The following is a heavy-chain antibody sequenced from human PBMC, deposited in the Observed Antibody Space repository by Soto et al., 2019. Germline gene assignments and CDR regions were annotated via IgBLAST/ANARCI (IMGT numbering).Heavy chain of an antibody. Sequence: EASVKVSCKASGYTFTRYTMNWVRQAPGQRLEWMGWINPDNGNTKSSQKFQDRVIITRDTSASTAYMDLSSLSSVTAADTAVYYCARSGGSWANNWFDPWGQGTQVTVSS. CDR2: INPDNGNT. D-gene: IGHD2-15*01. V-gene: IGHV1-3*01. CDR1: GYTFTRYT. CDR3: ARSGGSWANNWFDP. J-gene: IGHJ5*02.